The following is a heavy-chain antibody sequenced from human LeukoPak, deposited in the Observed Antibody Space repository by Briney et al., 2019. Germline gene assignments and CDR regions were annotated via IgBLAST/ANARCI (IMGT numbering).Heavy chain of an antibody. CDR2: IRYDGSNK. CDR1: GCTFSSYG. Sequence: GGSLRLSCAASGCTFSSYGMHWVRQAPGKGLEWVAFIRYDGSNKYYADSVKGRFTISRDNSKNTLYLQMSSLRAEDTAVYYCAKDLGFLATRSVDYWGQGTLVTVSS. V-gene: IGHV3-30*02. D-gene: IGHD3-16*01. CDR3: AKDLGFLATRSVDY. J-gene: IGHJ4*02.